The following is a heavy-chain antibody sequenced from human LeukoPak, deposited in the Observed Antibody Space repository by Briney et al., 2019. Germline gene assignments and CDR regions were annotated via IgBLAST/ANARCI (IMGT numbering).Heavy chain of an antibody. CDR1: GYTFTNNF. V-gene: IGHV1-46*01. J-gene: IGHJ3*02. CDR3: ARDWRDSSGKFPNDAFDI. CDR2: INPSGDNT. D-gene: IGHD3-22*01. Sequence: GASVKVSCKASGYTFTNNFMHWVRQAPGQGLEWIGIINPSGDNTWYAQKFQGRVTMTRDMATSTDYLEVSSLRSEDTAVYYCARDWRDSSGKFPNDAFDIWGQGTMVTVSS.